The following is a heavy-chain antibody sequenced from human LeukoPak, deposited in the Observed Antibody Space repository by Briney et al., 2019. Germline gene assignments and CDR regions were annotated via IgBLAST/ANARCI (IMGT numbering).Heavy chain of an antibody. CDR3: ATPGLLGYCSSAICAPPGY. J-gene: IGHJ4*02. Sequence: PGGSLRLSCAASGFTFSSYAMSWVRQAPGKGLEWVSLISGSGGSTYYADFVKGRFTISRDSSKNTVYLQMNSLRAEDTAVYYCATPGLLGYCSSAICAPPGYWGQGTLVTVSS. CDR2: ISGSGGST. D-gene: IGHD2-2*01. V-gene: IGHV3-23*01. CDR1: GFTFSSYA.